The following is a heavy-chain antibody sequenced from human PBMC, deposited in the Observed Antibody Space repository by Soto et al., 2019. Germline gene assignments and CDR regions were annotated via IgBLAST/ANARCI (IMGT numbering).Heavy chain of an antibody. J-gene: IGHJ4*02. D-gene: IGHD3-9*01. CDR2: ISSSSSTI. V-gene: IGHV3-48*02. CDR3: ARWGREHYDILTGYTFDY. CDR1: VFTFSSYS. Sequence: LRLSCAASVFTFSSYSMNWVRQAPGKGLEWGSYISSSSSTIYYAASVKGRCTISRDNAKNSLYLQMNSLRDEDTAVYYCARWGREHYDILTGYTFDYWGQGTLVTFSS.